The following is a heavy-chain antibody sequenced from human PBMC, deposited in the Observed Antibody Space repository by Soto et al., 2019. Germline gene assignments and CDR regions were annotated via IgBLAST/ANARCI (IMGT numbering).Heavy chain of an antibody. D-gene: IGHD5-12*01. CDR1: GFTFSSYG. V-gene: IGHV3-30*18. CDR3: AKGREDGYNSWTSGYFDY. Sequence: GGSLRLSCAASGFTFSSYGMHWVRQAPGKGLEWVAVISYDGSNKYYADSVKGRFTISRDNSKNTLYLQMNSLRAEDTAVYYCAKGREDGYNSWTSGYFDYWGQGTLVTVSS. J-gene: IGHJ4*02. CDR2: ISYDGSNK.